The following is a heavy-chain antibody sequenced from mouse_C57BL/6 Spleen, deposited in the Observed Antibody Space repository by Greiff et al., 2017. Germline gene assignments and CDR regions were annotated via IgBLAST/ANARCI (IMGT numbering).Heavy chain of an antibody. CDR1: GYSFTGYY. V-gene: IGHV1-42*01. Sequence: EVQLQQSGPELVKPGASVKISCKASGYSFTGYYMNWVKQSPEKSLEWIGEINPSTGGTTYNQKFKAKATLTVDKSSSTAYMQLKSLTSEDSAVYYCARYGSSGYAWFAYWGQGTLVTVSA. J-gene: IGHJ3*01. D-gene: IGHD3-2*02. CDR3: ARYGSSGYAWFAY. CDR2: INPSTGGT.